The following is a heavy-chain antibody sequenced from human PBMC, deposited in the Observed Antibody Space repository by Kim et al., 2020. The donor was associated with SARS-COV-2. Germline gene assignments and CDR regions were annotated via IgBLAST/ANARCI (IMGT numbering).Heavy chain of an antibody. V-gene: IGHV4-31*03. Sequence: SETLSLTCTVSGDSISSGGYYWSWIRQYPGKGLEWIAYMYYSGSSYYNPSLKNRVIMSVDASKNQLSLKLTSMTAADTAVYYCARGYCSGGSCYPGVGYWGQGTMVIVSS. CDR2: MYYSGSS. J-gene: IGHJ4*02. CDR1: GDSISSGGYY. D-gene: IGHD2-15*01. CDR3: ARGYCSGGSCYPGVGY.